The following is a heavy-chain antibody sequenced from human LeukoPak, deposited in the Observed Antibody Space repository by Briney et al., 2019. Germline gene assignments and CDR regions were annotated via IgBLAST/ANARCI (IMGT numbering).Heavy chain of an antibody. V-gene: IGHV4-39*01. CDR1: GASVGSSRHY. Sequence: PSETLSLTCTVSGASVGSSRHYWGWVRQPPGQGLEWVATVYYSGSAYYNPSLKNRVTISVDTSNNHFSLKVGSVTAGDTAVYYCARHRSVRRDGFDVWGLGTMVTVSS. CDR2: VYYSGSA. J-gene: IGHJ3*01. CDR3: ARHRSVRRDGFDV.